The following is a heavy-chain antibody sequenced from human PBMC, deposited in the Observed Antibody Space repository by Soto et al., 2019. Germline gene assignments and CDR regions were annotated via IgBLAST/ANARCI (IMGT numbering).Heavy chain of an antibody. CDR2: IYYSGST. CDR3: ARHKIAAAGTWFDP. D-gene: IGHD6-13*01. V-gene: IGHV4-59*08. CDR1: GGSISSYY. J-gene: IGHJ5*02. Sequence: SETLSLTCTVSGGSISSYYWSWIRQPPGKGLEWIGYIYYSGSTNYNPSLKSRVTISVDTSKNQFSLKLSSVTAADTAVYYCARHKIAAAGTWFDPWGQGTLVTVSS.